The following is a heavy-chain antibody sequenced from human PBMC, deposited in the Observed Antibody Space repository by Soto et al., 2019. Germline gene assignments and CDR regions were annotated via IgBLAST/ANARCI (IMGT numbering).Heavy chain of an antibody. D-gene: IGHD3-10*01. J-gene: IGHJ6*03. CDR1: GFTFSSYW. Sequence: GGSLRLSCAASGFTFSSYWMHWVRQVPGKGLVWVSRINSDASSTTYVDSVKGRFTISRDNAKNMLYLQMNSLRAEDTAVYYCARVGVVRGVGWNYYYMDVWGKGTTVTVSS. V-gene: IGHV3-74*01. CDR3: ARVGVVRGVGWNYYYMDV. CDR2: INSDASST.